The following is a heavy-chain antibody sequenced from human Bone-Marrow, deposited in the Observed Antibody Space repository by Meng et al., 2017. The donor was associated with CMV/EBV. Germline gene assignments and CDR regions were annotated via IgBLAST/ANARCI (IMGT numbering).Heavy chain of an antibody. D-gene: IGHD3-3*01. J-gene: IGHJ6*02. Sequence: ASVKVSCKASGYTFSYYDIIWVRQASGQGLEWVGWMNPNRGNTAYAQKFQGRVTMTRDTSTSIAYMELSSLRSEDTAVYYCARESDFWSGSVGYYYGMDVWGQGTTVTVSS. CDR3: ARESDFWSGSVGYYYGMDV. CDR1: GYTFSYYD. CDR2: MNPNRGNT. V-gene: IGHV1-8*01.